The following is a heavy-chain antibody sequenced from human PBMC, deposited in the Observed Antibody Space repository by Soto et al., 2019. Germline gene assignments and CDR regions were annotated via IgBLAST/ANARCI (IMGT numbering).Heavy chain of an antibody. CDR3: ARDRASYGYYYGTLYY. CDR1: GFTFSSYA. V-gene: IGHV3-30-3*01. CDR2: ISYDGSNK. J-gene: IGHJ4*02. D-gene: IGHD3-22*01. Sequence: PGGSLRLSCAASGFTFSSYAMHWVRQAPGKGLEWVAVISYDGSNKYYADSVKGRFTISRDNSKNTLYLQMNSLRAEDTAVYYCARDRASYGYYYGTLYYWGQGTLVTVSS.